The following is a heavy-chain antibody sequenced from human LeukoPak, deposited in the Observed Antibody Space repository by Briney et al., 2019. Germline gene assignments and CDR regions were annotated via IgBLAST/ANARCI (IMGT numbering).Heavy chain of an antibody. CDR3: ARGGRLGYCSSTSCSPGN. CDR1: GFTFSSYS. D-gene: IGHD2-2*01. V-gene: IGHV3-21*01. Sequence: GGSLRLSCAASGFTFSSYSMNWVRQAPGKGLEWVSSISSSSSYIYYADSVKGRFTISRDNAKNSLYLQMNSLRAEDTAVYYCARGGRLGYCSSTSCSPGNWGQGTLVTVSS. J-gene: IGHJ4*02. CDR2: ISSSSSYI.